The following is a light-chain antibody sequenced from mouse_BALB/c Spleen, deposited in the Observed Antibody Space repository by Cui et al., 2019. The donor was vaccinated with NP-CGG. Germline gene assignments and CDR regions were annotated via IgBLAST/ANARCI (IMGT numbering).Light chain of an antibody. V-gene: IGLV1*01. CDR3: GLWYNNHWV. Sequence: AVVTQESAPTTSPGETVTLTCRSSTGAVTTSNYANWVQEKPDHLFTGLIGDTNNRTPGVPARFSGSLIGDKAVLTITGAQTEDEAIYFCGLWYNNHWVFGGGTKLTVL. J-gene: IGLJ1*01. CDR1: TGAVTTSNY. CDR2: DTN.